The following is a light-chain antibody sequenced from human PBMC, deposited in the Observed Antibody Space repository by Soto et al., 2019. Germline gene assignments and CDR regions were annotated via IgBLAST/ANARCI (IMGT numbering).Light chain of an antibody. Sequence: DIEMTQSPSTLSASVGDRVTITSGASQSISSWLAWYQQKPGKAPKLLIYDASSLESGVPSRFSGSGSGTEFNLTITSLQTDDFATYYCQQYNSYPWTFGQGTKVDI. J-gene: IGKJ1*01. CDR1: QSISSW. CDR3: QQYNSYPWT. CDR2: DAS. V-gene: IGKV1-5*01.